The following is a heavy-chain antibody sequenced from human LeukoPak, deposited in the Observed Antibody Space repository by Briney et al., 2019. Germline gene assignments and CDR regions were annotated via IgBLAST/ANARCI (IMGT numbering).Heavy chain of an antibody. CDR1: GGTFSSYA. CDR2: IIPIFGTA. CDR3: ATATPVDAFDI. V-gene: IGHV1-69*13. Sequence: GASVKVSCKASGGTFSSYAISWVRQAPGQGLEWMGVIIPIFGTANYAQKFQGRVTITADESTSTAYMELSSLRSEDTAVYYCATATPVDAFDIWGQGTMVTVSS. J-gene: IGHJ3*02.